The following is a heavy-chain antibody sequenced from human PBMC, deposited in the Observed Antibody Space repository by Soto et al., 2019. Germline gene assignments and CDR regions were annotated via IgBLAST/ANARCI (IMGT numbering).Heavy chain of an antibody. CDR2: ISYSGST. Sequence: QVQLQESGPGLVQPSQTLSLTCTVSGGSISSGYYWSWIRQHPGKGLEWIGYISYSGSTYYNPSLKSRVTISVDTSKNQFSLKLSSVTAADTAIYYCARMGTYDFWIDVWGQGTTVAVSS. CDR3: ARMGTYDFWIDV. CDR1: GGSISSGYY. D-gene: IGHD3-3*01. V-gene: IGHV4-31*03. J-gene: IGHJ6*02.